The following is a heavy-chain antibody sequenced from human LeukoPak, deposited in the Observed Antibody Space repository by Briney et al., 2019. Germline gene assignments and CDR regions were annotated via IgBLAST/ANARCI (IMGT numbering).Heavy chain of an antibody. V-gene: IGHV4-61*01. D-gene: IGHD6-6*01. CDR2: IYYSGST. CDR3: ARECKEQLAQYWYFDL. CDR1: GGSISSSSYY. Sequence: KPSETLSLTCTVSGGSISSSSYYWGWIRQPPGKGLEWIGYIYYSGSTNYNPSLKSRVTISVDTSKNQFSLKLSSVTAADTAVYYCARECKEQLAQYWYFDLWGRGTLVTVSS. J-gene: IGHJ2*01.